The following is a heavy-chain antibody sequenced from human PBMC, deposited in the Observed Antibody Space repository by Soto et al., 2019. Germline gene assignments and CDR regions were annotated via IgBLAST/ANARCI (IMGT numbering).Heavy chain of an antibody. V-gene: IGHV3-30-3*01. J-gene: IGHJ3*02. CDR1: GFTFSSYA. D-gene: IGHD4-17*01. Sequence: QVQLVESGGGVVQPGRSLRLSCAASGFTFSSYAMHWVRQAPGKGLEWVAVISYDGSNKYYADSVKGRFTISRDNSKNTLYLQMNSLRAEDTAVYYCARLRPDYGGNTFGAFDIWGQGTMVTVSS. CDR3: ARLRPDYGGNTFGAFDI. CDR2: ISYDGSNK.